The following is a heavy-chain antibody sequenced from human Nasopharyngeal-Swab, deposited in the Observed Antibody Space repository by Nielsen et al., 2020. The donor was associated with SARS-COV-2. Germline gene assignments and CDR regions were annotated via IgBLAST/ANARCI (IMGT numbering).Heavy chain of an antibody. V-gene: IGHV3-73*01. CDR2: TRSKCNNYAT. J-gene: IGHJ4*02. Sequence: SLNPSCAASCFTFSDSAIHWVRPASGEGAEWVAGTRSKCNNYATAYSASVKGRFIIFRDDPTNTAYLQMNSLKTEDTAMYYCTRCGGGCYSGRDYWGQGTLVTVSS. D-gene: IGHD2-15*01. CDR3: TRCGGGCYSGRDY. CDR1: CFTFSDSA.